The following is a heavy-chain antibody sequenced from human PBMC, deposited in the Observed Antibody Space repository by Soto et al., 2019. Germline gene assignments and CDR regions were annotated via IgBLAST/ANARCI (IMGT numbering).Heavy chain of an antibody. CDR2: IHPSDSHA. CDR3: ARHFYDARDYRGAAY. Sequence: PGESLKISCKGSGYSFPNYWISWVRQVPGKGLEWVGRIHPSDSHANYSPSFQGHVIISADKSISTAYLQWNSLKAPDTAIYYCARHFYDARDYRGAAYWGQGTLVTVSS. V-gene: IGHV5-10-1*01. J-gene: IGHJ4*02. D-gene: IGHD3-22*01. CDR1: GYSFPNYW.